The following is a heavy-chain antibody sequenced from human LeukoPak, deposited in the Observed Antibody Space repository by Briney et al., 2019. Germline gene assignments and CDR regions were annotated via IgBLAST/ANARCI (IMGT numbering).Heavy chain of an antibody. CDR2: ISAYNGNT. D-gene: IGHD2-15*01. Sequence: GASVKVSFKASGYTFTSYGISWVRQAPGQGLEWMGWISAYNGNTNYAQKLQGRVTMTTDTSTSTAYMELRSLRSDDTAVYYCARGDCSGGSCYFGYWGQGTLVTVSS. J-gene: IGHJ4*02. CDR3: ARGDCSGGSCYFGY. V-gene: IGHV1-18*04. CDR1: GYTFTSYG.